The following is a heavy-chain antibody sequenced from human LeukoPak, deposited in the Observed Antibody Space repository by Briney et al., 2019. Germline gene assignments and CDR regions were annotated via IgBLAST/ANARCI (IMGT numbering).Heavy chain of an antibody. V-gene: IGHV4-39*07. CDR3: ARGCISSGYYDSSGYGDQYDY. Sequence: PSETLSLTCTVSGGSISSSSYYWSWIRQPPGKGLEWIGEINHSGSTNYNPSLKSRVTISVDTSKNQFSLKLSSVTAADTAVYYCARGCISSGYYDSSGYGDQYDYWGQGTLVTVSS. CDR2: INHSGST. CDR1: GGSISSSSYY. J-gene: IGHJ4*02. D-gene: IGHD3-22*01.